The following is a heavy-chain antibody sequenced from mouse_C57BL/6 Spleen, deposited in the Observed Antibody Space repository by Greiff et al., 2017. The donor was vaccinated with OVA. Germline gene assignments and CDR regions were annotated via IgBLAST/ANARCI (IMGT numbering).Heavy chain of an antibody. Sequence: QVQLQQPGAELVKPGASVKVSCKASGYTFTSYWMHWVKQRPGQGLEWIGRIHPSDSDTNYNQKFKGKATLTVDKSSSTAYMQLSSLTSEDSAVYYCAVLYGSSYGGYFDVWGTGTTVTVSS. D-gene: IGHD1-1*01. CDR2: IHPSDSDT. CDR3: AVLYGSSYGGYFDV. CDR1: GYTFTSYW. V-gene: IGHV1-74*01. J-gene: IGHJ1*03.